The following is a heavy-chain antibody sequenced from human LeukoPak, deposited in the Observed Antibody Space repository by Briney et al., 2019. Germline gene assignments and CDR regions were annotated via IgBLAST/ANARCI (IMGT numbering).Heavy chain of an antibody. CDR3: ARHGGYCTTISCYTDY. D-gene: IGHD2-2*02. J-gene: IGHJ4*02. Sequence: GESLKISCEASGYSFTSYWIGWVRQMPGKGLEWMGIIYPGDSDTRYSPSFQGQVTISADRSISTAYLQWSSLKASDSAMYYCARHGGYCTTISCYTDYWGQGTLVTVSS. V-gene: IGHV5-51*01. CDR2: IYPGDSDT. CDR1: GYSFTSYW.